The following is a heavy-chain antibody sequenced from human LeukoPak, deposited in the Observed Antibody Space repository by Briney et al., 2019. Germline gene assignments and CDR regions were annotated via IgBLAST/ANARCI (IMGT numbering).Heavy chain of an antibody. Sequence: SETLSLTCTVSGGSISSYYWSWIRQPPGKGLEWIGYIYYSGSTNYNPSLKRRVTISVDTSKNQFSLKLSSVTAADTAVYYCARGYITIFGVVPDWFDPWGQGTLVTVSS. V-gene: IGHV4-59*01. CDR1: GGSISSYY. CDR2: IYYSGST. J-gene: IGHJ5*02. CDR3: ARGYITIFGVVPDWFDP. D-gene: IGHD3-3*01.